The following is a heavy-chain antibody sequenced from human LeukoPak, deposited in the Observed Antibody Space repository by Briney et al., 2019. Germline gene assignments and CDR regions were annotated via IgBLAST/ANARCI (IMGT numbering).Heavy chain of an antibody. CDR2: INPSGGST. CDR1: GYTFTSYY. D-gene: IGHD4-17*01. Sequence: GASVKVSCKASGYTFTSYYMHWVRQAPGQGLEWMGIINPSGGSTNYAQKFRGRITITADKSTTTSYMEVSSLRSEDTAVYYCAKTLDYEGMGNNWFDPWGQGTLVIVSS. J-gene: IGHJ5*02. V-gene: IGHV1-46*01. CDR3: AKTLDYEGMGNNWFDP.